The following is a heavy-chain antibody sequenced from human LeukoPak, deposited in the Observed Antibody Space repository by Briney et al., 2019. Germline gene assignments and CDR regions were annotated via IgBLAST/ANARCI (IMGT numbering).Heavy chain of an antibody. CDR1: GGSISSYY. CDR2: IYYSGST. V-gene: IGHV4-59*05. CDR3: ASFPTLPYGLRFDP. D-gene: IGHD1-26*01. Sequence: SETLSLTCTVSGGSISSYYWSWIRQPPGKGLEWIGSIYYSGSTYYNPSLKSRVTISVDTSKNQFSLKLSSVTAADTAVYYCASFPTLPYGLRFDPWGQGTLVTVSS. J-gene: IGHJ5*02.